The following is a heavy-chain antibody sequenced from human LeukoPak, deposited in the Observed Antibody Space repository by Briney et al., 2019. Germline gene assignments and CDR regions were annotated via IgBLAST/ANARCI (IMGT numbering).Heavy chain of an antibody. D-gene: IGHD4-17*01. V-gene: IGHV4-39*01. CDR2: IYYSGST. CDR1: GGSISSSSYY. J-gene: IGHJ4*02. Sequence: KPSETLSLTRTVSGGSISSSSYYWGWIRQPPGKGLEWIGSIYYSGSTYYNPSLKSRITISVDTSKNQFSLKLSSVTAADTAVYYCARHPDHYGDYGELYFDYWGQGTLVTVSS. CDR3: ARHPDHYGDYGELYFDY.